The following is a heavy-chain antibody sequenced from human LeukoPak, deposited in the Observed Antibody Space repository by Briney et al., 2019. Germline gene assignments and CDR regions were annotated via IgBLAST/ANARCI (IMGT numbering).Heavy chain of an antibody. V-gene: IGHV3-30*02. CDR3: AKDTTPPKAGFDP. D-gene: IGHD1-14*01. CDR2: IRYDGSNK. Sequence: GGSLRLSCAASGFTFSSYGMHWVRQAPGKGLEWVAFIRYDGSNKYYADSVKGRFTISRDNSKNTLYLQTNSLRAEDTAVYYCAKDTTPPKAGFDPWGQGTLVTVSS. CDR1: GFTFSSYG. J-gene: IGHJ5*02.